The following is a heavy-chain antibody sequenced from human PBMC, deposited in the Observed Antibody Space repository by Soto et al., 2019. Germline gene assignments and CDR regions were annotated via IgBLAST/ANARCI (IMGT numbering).Heavy chain of an antibody. CDR1: GGSISSGNYY. Sequence: QVQLQESGPGLVEPSQTLSLTCTVSGGSISSGNYYWSWIRQPPGKGLEWIGYIYYSGSSYYSPSLKGRLTISVDPAKNQFSLKLSSVTTADTAVYYCALTGYYAVDYWGQGTLVTVSS. J-gene: IGHJ4*02. D-gene: IGHD3-9*01. CDR2: IYYSGSS. CDR3: ALTGYYAVDY. V-gene: IGHV4-30-4*01.